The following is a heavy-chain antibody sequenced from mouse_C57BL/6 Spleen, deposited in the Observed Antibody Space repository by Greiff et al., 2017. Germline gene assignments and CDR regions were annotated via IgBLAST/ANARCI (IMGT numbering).Heavy chain of an antibody. CDR2: IRSKSNNYAT. J-gene: IGHJ1*03. V-gene: IGHV10-1*01. CDR3: VREYYGSSYRYFDV. CDR1: GFSFNTYA. D-gene: IGHD1-1*01. Sequence: DVHLVESGGGLVQPKGSLKLSCAASGFSFNTYAMNWVRQAPGKGLEWVARIRSKSNNYATYYADSVKDRFTISRDDSESMLYLQMNNLKTEDTAMYYCVREYYGSSYRYFDVWGTGTTVTVSS.